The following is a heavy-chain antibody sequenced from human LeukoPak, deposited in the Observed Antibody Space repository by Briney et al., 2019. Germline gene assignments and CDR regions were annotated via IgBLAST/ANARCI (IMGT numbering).Heavy chain of an antibody. Sequence: SETLSLTCTVSGGSISSHYGSWIRQPPGKGLEWIGYIYYSGSTNYNPSLKSRVTISVDTSKNQFSLKLSSVTAADTAVYYCARGRRAHYYYYMDVWGKGTTVTVSS. CDR2: IYYSGST. CDR1: GGSISSHY. CDR3: ARGRRAHYYYYMDV. J-gene: IGHJ6*03. V-gene: IGHV4-59*11.